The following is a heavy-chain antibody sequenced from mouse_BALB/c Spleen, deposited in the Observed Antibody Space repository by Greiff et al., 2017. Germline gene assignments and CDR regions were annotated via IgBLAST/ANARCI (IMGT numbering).Heavy chain of an antibody. Sequence: VKVVESGPGLVAPSQSLSITCTVSGFSLTSYGVHWVRQPPGKGLEWLGVIWAGGSTNYNSALMSRLSISKDNSKSQVFLKMNSLQTDDTAMYYCARDDYGGAMDYWGQGTSVTVSS. CDR2: IWAGGST. CDR1: GFSLTSYG. CDR3: ARDDYGGAMDY. J-gene: IGHJ4*01. D-gene: IGHD2-4*01. V-gene: IGHV2-9*02.